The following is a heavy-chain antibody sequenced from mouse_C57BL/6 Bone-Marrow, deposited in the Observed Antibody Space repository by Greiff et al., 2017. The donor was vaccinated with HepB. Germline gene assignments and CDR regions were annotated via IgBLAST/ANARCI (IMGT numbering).Heavy chain of an antibody. V-gene: IGHV1-55*01. D-gene: IGHD1-1*01. Sequence: VQLQQPGAELVKPGASVKMSCKASGYTFTSYWITWVKQRPGQGLEWIGDIYPGSGSTNYNEKFKSKATLTVETSSSTAYMQLSSLTSEDSAVYYCARNSYYYGSLYWGQGTTLTVSS. J-gene: IGHJ2*01. CDR2: IYPGSGST. CDR1: GYTFTSYW. CDR3: ARNSYYYGSLY.